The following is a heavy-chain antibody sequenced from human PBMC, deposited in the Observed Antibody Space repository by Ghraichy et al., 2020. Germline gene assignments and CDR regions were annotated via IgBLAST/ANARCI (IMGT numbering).Heavy chain of an antibody. Sequence: GGSLRLSCAASGFTFTNYAMNWVRQAPGKGLEWVSYISTSGTEHYADSVKGRFTISRDNAKNSVYLQMNSLRDEDTAMYYCARMDYGSADDFWGHGTLVTVSS. V-gene: IGHV3-48*02. CDR3: ARMDYGSADDF. CDR1: GFTFTNYA. D-gene: IGHD3-10*01. CDR2: ISTSGTE. J-gene: IGHJ4*01.